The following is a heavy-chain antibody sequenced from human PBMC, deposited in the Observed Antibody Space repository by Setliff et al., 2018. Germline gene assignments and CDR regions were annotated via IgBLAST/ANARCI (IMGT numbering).Heavy chain of an antibody. D-gene: IGHD2-2*01. J-gene: IGHJ4*01. V-gene: IGHV1-24*01. CDR2: FDPEDGET. Sequence: ASVKVSSKVSGYTLTELSMHWVRQAPGKGLEWMGGFDPEDGETIYAQKFQGRVTMTEDTSTDTAYMELSSLRSEDTAVYYCATYAVVVPAALYSSSWAFDYWGQEPWSPSPQ. CDR1: GYTLTELS. CDR3: ATYAVVVPAALYSSSWAFDY.